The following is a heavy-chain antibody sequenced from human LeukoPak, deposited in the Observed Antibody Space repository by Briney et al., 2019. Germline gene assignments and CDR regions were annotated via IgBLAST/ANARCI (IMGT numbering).Heavy chain of an antibody. CDR1: GFTFDDYG. V-gene: IGHV3-20*01. D-gene: IGHD6-19*01. CDR2: INWNGGSQ. CDR3: ARGDSSGWYLVFDY. J-gene: IGHJ4*02. Sequence: GGPLSLPCAASGFTFDDYGMGWVRQAPGKGLEWVSGINWNGGSQGYADSVKGRFTISRDNAKNSLYLQMNSLRAEDTALYHCARGDSSGWYLVFDYWGQGTLVTVSS.